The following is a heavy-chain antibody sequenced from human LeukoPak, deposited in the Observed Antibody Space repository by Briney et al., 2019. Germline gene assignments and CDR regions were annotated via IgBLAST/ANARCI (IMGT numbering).Heavy chain of an antibody. V-gene: IGHV1-8*01. J-gene: IGHJ5*02. CDR3: ARGKGYSYGYDWFDP. D-gene: IGHD5-18*01. CDR2: MNPNSGNT. Sequence: ASVKVSFKASGYTFTSYDINWVRQATGQGLEWMGWMNPNSGNTGYAQKFQGRVTMTRNTSISTAYMELSSLRSEDTAVYYCARGKGYSYGYDWFDPWGQGTLVTVSS. CDR1: GYTFTSYD.